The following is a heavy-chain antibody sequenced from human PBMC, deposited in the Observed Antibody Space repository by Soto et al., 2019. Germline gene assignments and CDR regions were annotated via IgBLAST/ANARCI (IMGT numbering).Heavy chain of an antibody. V-gene: IGHV1-18*01. CDR3: ARDVRGGNFDY. CDR1: GYTFTSYG. J-gene: IGHJ4*02. Sequence: ASVKVSCKTFGYTFTSYGISWVRQAPGQGLEWMGWISAYNGNTNYAQKLQGRVTMTTDTSTSTAYMELRSLRSDDTAVYYCARDVRGGNFDYWGQGTLVTVSS. D-gene: IGHD1-26*01. CDR2: ISAYNGNT.